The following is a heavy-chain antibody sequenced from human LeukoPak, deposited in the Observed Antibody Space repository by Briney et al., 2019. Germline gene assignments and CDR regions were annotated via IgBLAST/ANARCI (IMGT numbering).Heavy chain of an antibody. CDR3: AREGQQQLESGRGYYNWFDP. Sequence: PGGSLRLSCAASGFTFSTYGMHWVRQVPGKGLERLAFIRYDGTKIYYGDSVKGRFTISRDNSKNAVFLQMNSLRAEDTAMYYCAREGQQQLESGRGYYNWFDPWGQGTLVTVSA. V-gene: IGHV3-30*02. J-gene: IGHJ5*02. CDR1: GFTFSTYG. D-gene: IGHD6-13*01. CDR2: IRYDGTKI.